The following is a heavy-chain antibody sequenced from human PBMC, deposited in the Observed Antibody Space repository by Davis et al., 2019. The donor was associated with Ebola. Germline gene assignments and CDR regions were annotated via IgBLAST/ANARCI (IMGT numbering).Heavy chain of an antibody. CDR1: GFTFRSYG. Sequence: GESLKISCAASGFTFRSYGMHWVRQAPGKGLEWVAFIQNDASNKYVDSVKGRFTISRDNSKNTLYLQMNSLRAEDTAVYYCAKVKWFGLFDYWGQGTLVTVSS. CDR2: IQNDASNK. D-gene: IGHD3-10*01. V-gene: IGHV3-30*02. J-gene: IGHJ4*02. CDR3: AKVKWFGLFDY.